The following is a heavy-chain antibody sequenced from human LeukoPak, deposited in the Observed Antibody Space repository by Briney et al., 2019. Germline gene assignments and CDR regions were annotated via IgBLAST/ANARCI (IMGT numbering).Heavy chain of an antibody. V-gene: IGHV1-18*01. J-gene: IGHJ6*03. CDR3: ARSATIFGVVPAYMDV. CDR1: GYTFTSYG. D-gene: IGHD3-3*01. Sequence: ASVKVSCKASGYTFTSYGISRVRQAPGQGLEWIGWISAYNGNTNYAQKLQGRVTMTTDTSTSTAYMELRSLRSDDTAVYYCARSATIFGVVPAYMDVWGKGTTVTVSS. CDR2: ISAYNGNT.